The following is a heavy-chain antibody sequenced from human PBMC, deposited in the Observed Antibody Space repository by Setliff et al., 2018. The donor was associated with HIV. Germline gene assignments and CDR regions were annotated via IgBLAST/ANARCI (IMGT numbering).Heavy chain of an antibody. V-gene: IGHV1-18*01. CDR3: ARDRGGYGSGPGDAFDI. CDR2: ISTYNGNT. CDR1: GYTFTSYG. J-gene: IGHJ3*02. Sequence: ASVKVSCKASGYTFTSYGITWVRQAPGQGLEWMGWISTYNGNTHYAQKLQGRVTMTRDTSISTAYMELSRLRSDDTAVYYCARDRGGYGSGPGDAFDIWGQGTMVTVSS. D-gene: IGHD3-10*01.